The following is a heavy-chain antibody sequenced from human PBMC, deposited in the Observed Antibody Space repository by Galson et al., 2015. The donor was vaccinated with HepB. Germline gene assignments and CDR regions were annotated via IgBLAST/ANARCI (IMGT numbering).Heavy chain of an antibody. CDR3: ARMKNDFWSGSYYYMDV. Sequence: SVKVSCKASGGTFSSYAISWVRQAPGQGLEWMGRIIPILGIANYAQKFQGRVTITADKSTSTAYMELSSLRSEDTAVYYCARMKNDFWSGSYYYMDVWGKGTTVTVSS. CDR2: IIPILGIA. J-gene: IGHJ6*03. V-gene: IGHV1-69*04. CDR1: GGTFSSYA. D-gene: IGHD3-3*01.